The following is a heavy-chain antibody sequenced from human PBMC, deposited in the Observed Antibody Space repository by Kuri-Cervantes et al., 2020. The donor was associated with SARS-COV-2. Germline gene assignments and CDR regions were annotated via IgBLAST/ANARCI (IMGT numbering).Heavy chain of an antibody. CDR3: ARVPPGDGAWYFDL. V-gene: IGHV3-48*02. CDR2: ISSTSRTI. J-gene: IGHJ2*01. D-gene: IGHD7-27*01. Sequence: GGSLRLSCAASGFTFSSYAMSWVRQAPGKGLEWVSDISSTSRTIYYADSVKGRFTISRDNAKNSLYLQMNSLRDEDTAVYYCARVPPGDGAWYFDLWGRGTLVTVSS. CDR1: GFTFSSYA.